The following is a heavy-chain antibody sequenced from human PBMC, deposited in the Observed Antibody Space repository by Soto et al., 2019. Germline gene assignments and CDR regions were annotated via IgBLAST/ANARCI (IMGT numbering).Heavy chain of an antibody. J-gene: IGHJ6*03. CDR3: ARVVRDYYYYMDV. V-gene: IGHV4-34*01. D-gene: IGHD2-2*01. Sequence: TLSLTCAVYGGSFSGYYWSWIRQPPGKGLEWIGEINHSGSTNYNPSLKSRVTISVDTSKNQFSLKLSSVTAADTAVYYCARVVRDYYYYMDVWGKGTTVTVSS. CDR1: GGSFSGYY. CDR2: INHSGST.